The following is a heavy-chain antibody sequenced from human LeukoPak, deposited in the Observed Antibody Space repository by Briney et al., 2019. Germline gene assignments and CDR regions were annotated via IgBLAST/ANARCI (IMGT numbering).Heavy chain of an antibody. CDR2: IHDRN. J-gene: IGHJ4*02. Sequence: GGSLRLSCEASGFIFSNYAMSWLRQAPGKGLEWVSIIHDRNYYADSVKGRFTISRDNSRSTLYLQMDSLRAEDTAVYYCAKDQPTDGYNSIWGRGTLVTVSS. V-gene: IGHV3-23*01. D-gene: IGHD5-24*01. CDR1: GFIFSNYA. CDR3: AKDQPTDGYNSI.